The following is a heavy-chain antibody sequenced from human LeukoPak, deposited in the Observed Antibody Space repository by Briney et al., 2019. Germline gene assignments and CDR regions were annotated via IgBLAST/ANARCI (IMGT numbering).Heavy chain of an antibody. CDR1: GGSISSYY. CDR2: IYYSGST. Sequence: SETLSLTCTVSGGSISSYYWSWIRQPPEKGLEWIGYIYYSGSTNYNPSLKSRVTISVDTSKHQSSLKLSSVTAADTAVYYCARYTPLGYCSSTSCQSGAFYIWGQGTMGTVSS. J-gene: IGHJ3*02. V-gene: IGHV4-59*01. D-gene: IGHD2-2*01. CDR3: ARYTPLGYCSSTSCQSGAFYI.